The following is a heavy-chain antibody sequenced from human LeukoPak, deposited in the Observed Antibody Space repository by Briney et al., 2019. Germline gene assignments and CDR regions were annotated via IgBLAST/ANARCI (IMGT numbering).Heavy chain of an antibody. D-gene: IGHD6-19*01. V-gene: IGHV3-74*01. CDR3: ARVTAVAGTSVGVDA. CDR1: GFTFDDYT. J-gene: IGHJ4*02. CDR2: INSDASVT. Sequence: PGGSLRLSCAASGFTFDDYTMHWVRQTPGKGLVWVSRINSDASVTTYADSVKGRFTISRDNAKNTLYLQMNSLRAEDTAVYYCARVTAVAGTSVGVDAWGQGILVTVS.